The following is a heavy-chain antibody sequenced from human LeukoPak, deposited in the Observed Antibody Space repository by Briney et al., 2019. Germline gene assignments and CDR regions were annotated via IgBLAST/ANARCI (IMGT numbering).Heavy chain of an antibody. Sequence: SETLSLTCTVSGGSISSYYWRWIRQSPGKGLEWIGYIHHSGSTNYNPSLKSRVTISVDTSKNQLSLKLSSVTAADTAVYYCARVVGFCSSTGCYTAGGYYYMDVWGKGTTVTVSS. V-gene: IGHV4-59*01. D-gene: IGHD2-2*02. CDR3: ARVVGFCSSTGCYTAGGYYYMDV. CDR2: IHHSGST. J-gene: IGHJ6*03. CDR1: GGSISSYY.